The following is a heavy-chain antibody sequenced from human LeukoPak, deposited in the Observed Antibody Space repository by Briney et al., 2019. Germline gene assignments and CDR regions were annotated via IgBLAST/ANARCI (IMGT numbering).Heavy chain of an antibody. V-gene: IGHV4-34*01. D-gene: IGHD6-13*01. CDR3: AREGSGAAAGY. Sequence: SETLSLTCAVYGGSFSGYYWSWIRQPPGKGLEWIGEINHSGSTNYNPSLKSRVTISVDTSKNQFSLKLSSVTAADTAVYYCAREGSGAAAGYWGQGTLVTVSS. J-gene: IGHJ4*02. CDR1: GGSFSGYY. CDR2: INHSGST.